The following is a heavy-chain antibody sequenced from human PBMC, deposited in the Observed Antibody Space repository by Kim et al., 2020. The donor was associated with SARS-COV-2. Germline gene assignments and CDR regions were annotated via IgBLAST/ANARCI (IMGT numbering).Heavy chain of an antibody. CDR3: ARDGNFWSGYYLGFDY. D-gene: IGHD3-3*01. J-gene: IGHJ4*02. CDR1: GYTFTSYY. Sequence: ASVKVSCKASGYTFTSYYMHWVRQAPGQGLEWMGIINPSGGSTSYAQKFQGRVTMTRDTSTNTVYMELSSLRSEDTAVYYCARDGNFWSGYYLGFDYWGQGTLVTVSS. V-gene: IGHV1-46*01. CDR2: INPSGGST.